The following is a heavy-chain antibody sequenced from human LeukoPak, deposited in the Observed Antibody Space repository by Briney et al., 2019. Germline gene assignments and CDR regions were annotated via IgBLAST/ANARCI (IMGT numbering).Heavy chain of an antibody. CDR1: GFTFSSYW. Sequence: PGGSLRLSCAASGFTFSSYWMHWVRQAPGKGLVWVSRITSDGSSTSYADSVKGRFTISRDNAKNTLYLQMNSLRAEDTAVYYCARGPTPDESGYYYYYGMDVWGQGTTVTVSS. CDR3: ARGPTPDESGYYYYYGMDV. CDR2: ITSDGSST. V-gene: IGHV3-74*01. J-gene: IGHJ6*02. D-gene: IGHD1-14*01.